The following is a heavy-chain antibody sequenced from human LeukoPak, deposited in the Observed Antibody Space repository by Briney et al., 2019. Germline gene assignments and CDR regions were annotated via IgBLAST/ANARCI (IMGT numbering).Heavy chain of an antibody. CDR1: GKIFTGYY. CDR2: INPNSGGT. V-gene: IGHV1-2*02. Sequence: ASVKVSCKASGKIFTGYYMHWVRQAPGQGLEWMGWINPNSGGTNYAQRFQGRVTMTRDTSSTTAYMEVSRLRSDDTAVYYCARTLSDFYYYMDVWGKGTTVTVSS. CDR3: ARTLSDFYYYMDV. J-gene: IGHJ6*03. D-gene: IGHD6-19*01.